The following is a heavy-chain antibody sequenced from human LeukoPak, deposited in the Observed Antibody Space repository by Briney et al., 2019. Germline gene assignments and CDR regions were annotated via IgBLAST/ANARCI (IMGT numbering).Heavy chain of an antibody. CDR3: GRDPNGDYLGAFEF. CDR1: GFTVSSNY. Sequence: PGGSLRLSCAASGFTVSSNYMSWVRQAPGKGLEWVSVIYSGGSTYYADSVKGRFTISRDNSKNTLYLQMNSLRAEDTAVYYCGRDPNGDYLGAFEFWGHGTMVIVSS. J-gene: IGHJ3*01. CDR2: IYSGGST. V-gene: IGHV3-53*01. D-gene: IGHD4-17*01.